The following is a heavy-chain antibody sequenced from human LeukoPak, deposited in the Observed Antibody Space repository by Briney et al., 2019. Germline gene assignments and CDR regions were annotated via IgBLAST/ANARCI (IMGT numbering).Heavy chain of an antibody. CDR2: ITSSSSYI. CDR3: ARDPLYYDFWSGYYC. Sequence: GGSLRLSCAASGFTFSSYTMNWVRQAPGKGLEWVSSITSSSSYIYYADSVKGRFTISRDNAKNSLYLQMNSLRAEDTAVYYCARDPLYYDFWSGYYCWGQGTLVTVSS. CDR1: GFTFSSYT. D-gene: IGHD3-3*01. V-gene: IGHV3-21*01. J-gene: IGHJ4*02.